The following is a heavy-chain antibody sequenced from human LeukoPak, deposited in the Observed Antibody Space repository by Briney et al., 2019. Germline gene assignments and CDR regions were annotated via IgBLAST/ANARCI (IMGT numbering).Heavy chain of an antibody. CDR2: ISDDSRRI. J-gene: IGHJ4*02. CDR3: ARVIWCSSTSCYSGGFDY. D-gene: IGHD2-2*01. V-gene: IGHV3-23*01. Sequence: GGSLGLSCAASGFTFSIYAMSWVRQAPGEGLEWVSAISDDSRRIYYADSVKGRFTISRDNAKNTLFLQMNSLRAEDTAVYYCARVIWCSSTSCYSGGFDYWGQGTLVTVSS. CDR1: GFTFSIYA.